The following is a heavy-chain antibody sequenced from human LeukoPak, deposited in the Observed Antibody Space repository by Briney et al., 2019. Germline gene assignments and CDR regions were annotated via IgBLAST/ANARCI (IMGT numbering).Heavy chain of an antibody. CDR2: IYYSGST. D-gene: IGHD6-13*01. Sequence: SETLSLTCTVSGGSISSYYWSWIRQPPGKGLEWIGYIYYSGSTNYNPSLKSRVTISVDTSKNQFSLKLSSVTAADTAVYYCAREMSSSWSDYWGQGTLVTVSS. V-gene: IGHV4-59*12. CDR3: AREMSSSWSDY. J-gene: IGHJ4*02. CDR1: GGSISSYY.